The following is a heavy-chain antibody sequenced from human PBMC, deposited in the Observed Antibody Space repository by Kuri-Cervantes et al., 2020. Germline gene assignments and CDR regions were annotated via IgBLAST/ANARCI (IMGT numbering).Heavy chain of an antibody. CDR2: IYYSGST. V-gene: IGHV4-39*01. CDR3: AGVDTAMALFDY. J-gene: IGHJ4*02. D-gene: IGHD5-18*01. Sequence: SETLSLTCTVSGGSISSSSYYWGWIRQPPGKGLEWIGSIYYSGSTYYNPSLKSRVTISVDTSKNQFSLKLSSVTAADTAGYYCAGVDTAMALFDYWGQGTLVTVSS. CDR1: GGSISSSSYY.